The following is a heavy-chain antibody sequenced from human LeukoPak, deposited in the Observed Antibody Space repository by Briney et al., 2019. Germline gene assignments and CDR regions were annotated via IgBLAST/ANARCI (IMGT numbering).Heavy chain of an antibody. CDR1: GYTLTELS. Sequence: ASVKVSCKVSGYTLTELSMHWVRQAPGKGLEWMGGFDPEDGETIYAQKFQGRVTMTEDISTDTAYMELSSLRSEDTAVYYCATEAGYCSSTSCYLFWFDPWGQGTLVTVSS. CDR3: ATEAGYCSSTSCYLFWFDP. D-gene: IGHD2-2*01. V-gene: IGHV1-24*01. J-gene: IGHJ5*02. CDR2: FDPEDGET.